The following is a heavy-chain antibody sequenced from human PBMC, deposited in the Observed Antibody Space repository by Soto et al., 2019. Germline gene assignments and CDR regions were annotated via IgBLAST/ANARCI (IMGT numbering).Heavy chain of an antibody. CDR2: ISTTSFTI. CDR1: GFSFSTYN. J-gene: IGHJ5*01. Sequence: WSLRLSCAASGFSFSTYNMDWVRQAPGKGPEWIAYISTTSFTIYYADSVKGRFTISRDNDRNSLYLEMNSLRDEDTAVYYCARDRCYDGTCYSASDSWGQGTLVTVSS. D-gene: IGHD2-15*01. V-gene: IGHV3-48*02. CDR3: ARDRCYDGTCYSASDS.